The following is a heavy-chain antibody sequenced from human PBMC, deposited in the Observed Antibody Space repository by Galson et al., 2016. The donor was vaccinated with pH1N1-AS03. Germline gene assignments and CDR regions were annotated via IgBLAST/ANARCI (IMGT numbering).Heavy chain of an antibody. CDR2: MNLGTAET. CDR3: AMVSRDGYNWNFFGFSDY. Sequence: SVKVSCKASGYTFTDYDIAWVRQVAGQGLEWMGWMNLGTAETVYAQRFQGRLSMATDPAVNTAYMELSRLRFDDTAVYYCAMVSRDGYNWNFFGFSDYWGQGTLGTVS. D-gene: IGHD1-7*01. CDR1: GYTFTDYD. V-gene: IGHV1-8*01. J-gene: IGHJ4*02.